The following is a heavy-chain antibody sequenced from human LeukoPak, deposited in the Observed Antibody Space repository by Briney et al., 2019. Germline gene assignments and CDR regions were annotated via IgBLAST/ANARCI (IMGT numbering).Heavy chain of an antibody. D-gene: IGHD3-10*01. CDR1: GYSFTNYY. Sequence: WVTVSCKASGYSFTNYYLHWVRQAPGQGFEWMGIINPKGGTTTYAQKFQGRVTMTRDTSTSTVYMELSSLRSEDTAVYYCARGGFTTMVRGVIITLDAFDIWGQGTMVTVSS. CDR2: INPKGGTT. J-gene: IGHJ3*02. CDR3: ARGGFTTMVRGVIITLDAFDI. V-gene: IGHV1-46*01.